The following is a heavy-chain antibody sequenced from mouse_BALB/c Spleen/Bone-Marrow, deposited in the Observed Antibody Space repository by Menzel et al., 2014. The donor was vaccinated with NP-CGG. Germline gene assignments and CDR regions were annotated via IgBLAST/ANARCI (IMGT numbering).Heavy chain of an antibody. D-gene: IGHD1-1*01. J-gene: IGHJ1*01. CDR3: ARPGLNFYASRYLDV. Sequence: EVQRVESGGGLVQPGGSLKLSCAASGFDFSRYWMSWVRQAPGKGLEWIGEINPDSSTINYTPSLKDKFIISRDNAKNTLYLQMSKVRSEDTALYFCARPGLNFYASRYLDVWGAGTTVTVSS. CDR2: INPDSSTI. CDR1: GFDFSRYW. V-gene: IGHV4-1*02.